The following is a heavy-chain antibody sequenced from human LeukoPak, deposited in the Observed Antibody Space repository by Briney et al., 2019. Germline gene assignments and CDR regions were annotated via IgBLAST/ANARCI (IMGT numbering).Heavy chain of an antibody. D-gene: IGHD3-16*01. CDR1: GYTFTGYY. CDR2: INPNSGGT. V-gene: IGHV1-2*06. J-gene: IGHJ6*02. CDR3: ARDGFTLGYYYYYGMDV. Sequence: ASVKVSCKASGYTFTGYYMHWVRQAPGQGLEWMGRINPNSGGTNYAQKFQGRVTMTRDTSISTAYMELSRLRSDDTAVYCCARDGFTLGYYYYYGMDVWGQGTTVTVSS.